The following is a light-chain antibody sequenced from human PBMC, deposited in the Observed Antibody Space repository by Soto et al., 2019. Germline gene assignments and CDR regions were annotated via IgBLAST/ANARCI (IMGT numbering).Light chain of an antibody. CDR1: QSISNH. V-gene: IGKV1-17*01. J-gene: IGKJ1*01. CDR3: QQYNSYRT. CDR2: AAS. Sequence: DIQVTQSPSSLSASVGDRVTITCRASQSISNHLNWYQQKPGKGPNLLIYAASSLQRGVPSRFSGSGSGTEFTLTISSLQPDDFATYYCQQYNSYRTFGQGTKVDIK.